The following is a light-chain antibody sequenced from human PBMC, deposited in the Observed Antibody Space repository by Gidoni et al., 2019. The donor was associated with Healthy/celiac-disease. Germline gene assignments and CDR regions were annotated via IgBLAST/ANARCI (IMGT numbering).Light chain of an antibody. CDR1: QSVSSY. J-gene: IGKJ2*01. CDR2: HAS. V-gene: IGKV3-11*01. CDR3: QLRSNWPLYT. Sequence: EIVLTQSPATLSLSPGERATLSCRASQSVSSYLAWYQQKPGQAPRLLIYHASNRATGIPAMFSGSGSGTDFTLTISSLEPEDFAVYYCQLRSNWPLYTFGQGTKLEIK.